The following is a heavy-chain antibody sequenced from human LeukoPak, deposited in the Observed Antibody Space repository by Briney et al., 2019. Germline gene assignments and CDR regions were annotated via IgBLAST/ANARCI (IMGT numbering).Heavy chain of an antibody. J-gene: IGHJ4*02. V-gene: IGHV5-51*01. D-gene: IGHD3-10*01. CDR2: IYPGDSDT. CDR1: GYSFTSYW. Sequence: GESLKISCKGSGYSFTSYWIGWVRQMPGKGLEWMGIIYPGDSDTRYSPAFQGRVTISADKSISTAYLQWSSLKASDTAMYYCARQSLRFGEYTYDYWGQGTLVTVSS. CDR3: ARQSLRFGEYTYDY.